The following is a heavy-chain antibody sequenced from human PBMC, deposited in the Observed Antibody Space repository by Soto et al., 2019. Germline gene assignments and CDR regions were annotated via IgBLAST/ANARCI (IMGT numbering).Heavy chain of an antibody. J-gene: IGHJ6*02. CDR2: IIPIFGTA. D-gene: IGHD2-2*01. CDR1: GGTFSSYA. V-gene: IGHV1-69*13. CDR3: ARAIRRDYYYYGMDV. Sequence: GASVKVSCKASGGTFSSYASSWVRQAPGQGLEWMGGIIPIFGTANYAQKFQGRVTITADESTSTAYMELSSLRSEDTAVYYCARAIRRDYYYYGMDVWGQGTTVTVSS.